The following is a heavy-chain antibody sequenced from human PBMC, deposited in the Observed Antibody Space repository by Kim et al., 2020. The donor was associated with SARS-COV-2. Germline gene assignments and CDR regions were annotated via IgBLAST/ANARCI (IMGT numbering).Heavy chain of an antibody. D-gene: IGHD6-13*01. CDR3: ARDIAAAGKGYFDY. Sequence: PSFQGQVTISADKSISTAYLQWSSLKASDTAMYYCARDIAAAGKGYFDYWGQGTLVTVSS. V-gene: IGHV5-51*01. J-gene: IGHJ4*02.